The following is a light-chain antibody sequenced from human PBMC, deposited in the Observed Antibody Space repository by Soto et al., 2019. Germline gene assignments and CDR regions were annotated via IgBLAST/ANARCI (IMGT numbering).Light chain of an antibody. CDR3: QQSYSTPLT. CDR1: QSISSY. J-gene: IGKJ4*01. V-gene: IGKV1-39*01. CDR2: AAS. Sequence: DLQMTQSPSSLSASVGDRVTITCRASQSISSYLNWYQQKPGKAPKLLIYAASSLQSGVPSRFSGSGSGTDFTLTISSLQPEDFATYSCQQSYSTPLTFGGGTKVEI.